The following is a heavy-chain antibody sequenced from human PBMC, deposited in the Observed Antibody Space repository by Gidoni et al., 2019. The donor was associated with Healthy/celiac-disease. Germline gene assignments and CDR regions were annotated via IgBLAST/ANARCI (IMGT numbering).Heavy chain of an antibody. CDR1: GFNFSSYA. D-gene: IGHD3-22*01. CDR3: ARDPSPWYYYDSSGYWGGIDV. CDR2: ISYDGSNK. V-gene: IGHV3-30*04. Sequence: QVQLVESGGGVVQPGRSLRLSGAASGFNFSSYAMPWVRQAPGKGLEWVAVISYDGSNKYYADSVKGRFTISRDNSKNTLYLQMNSLRAEDTAVYYCARDPSPWYYYDSSGYWGGIDVWVQGTTVTVSS. J-gene: IGHJ6*02.